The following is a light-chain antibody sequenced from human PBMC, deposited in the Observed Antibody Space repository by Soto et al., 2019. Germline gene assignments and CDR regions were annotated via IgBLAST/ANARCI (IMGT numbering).Light chain of an antibody. J-gene: IGKJ5*01. Sequence: EIVLTQSPGTLSVSPGERATLSYRASQSVSSDYLAWYQQKRGQAPRLLIYGASSRATGIPDRFSGSGSGTDFTLTITRLEPEDFAVYYCQQYRRSSITFGQGTRLEIK. CDR2: GAS. CDR1: QSVSSDY. V-gene: IGKV3-20*01. CDR3: QQYRRSSIT.